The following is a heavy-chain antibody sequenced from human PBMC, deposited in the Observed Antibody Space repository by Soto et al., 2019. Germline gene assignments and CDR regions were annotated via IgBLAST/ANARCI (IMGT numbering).Heavy chain of an antibody. CDR1: GGTFSSYA. CDR2: IIPIFGTA. J-gene: IGHJ6*02. CDR3: AGGLSSGYYHDYYYGMDV. V-gene: IGHV1-69*13. D-gene: IGHD3-22*01. Sequence: ASVKVSCKASGGTFSSYAISWVRQAPGQGLEWMGGIIPIFGTANYAQKFQGRVTITADESTSTAYMELSSLRSEDTAVYYCAGGLSSGYYHDYYYGMDVWGQGTTVTVSS.